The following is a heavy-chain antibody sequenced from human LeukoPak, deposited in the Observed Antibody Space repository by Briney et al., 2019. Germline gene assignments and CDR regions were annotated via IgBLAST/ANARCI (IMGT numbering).Heavy chain of an antibody. CDR2: IYYSGST. J-gene: IGHJ5*02. CDR3: ARLQLAAAGNRWFDP. Sequence: SETLSLTCIVSGGSISSGDYYWAWIRQPPGRGLEWIGSIYYSGSTYYNPSLKSRVTISVDTSKNQFSLRLTSVTAADTVMYYCARLQLAAAGNRWFDPWGQGSLVTVSS. V-gene: IGHV4-39*01. CDR1: GGSISSGDYY. D-gene: IGHD6-13*01.